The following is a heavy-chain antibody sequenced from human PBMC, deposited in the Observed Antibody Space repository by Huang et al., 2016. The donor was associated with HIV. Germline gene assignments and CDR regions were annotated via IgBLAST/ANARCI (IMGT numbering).Heavy chain of an antibody. J-gene: IGHJ6*03. Sequence: QVQLVESGGGVVQPGGSLRLSCGACGFIFGKFGMHGVRQAPGKGLEGVGFIRSDGSKEYNGEYVKGRFSISRDNFEHMVYLELNSLGDGDTAIYYCARAVDGFNSKGFYMDVWGKGTAVIVSS. D-gene: IGHD5-12*01. CDR3: ARAVDGFNSKGFYMDV. CDR2: IRSDGSKE. CDR1: GFIFGKFG. V-gene: IGHV3-30*02.